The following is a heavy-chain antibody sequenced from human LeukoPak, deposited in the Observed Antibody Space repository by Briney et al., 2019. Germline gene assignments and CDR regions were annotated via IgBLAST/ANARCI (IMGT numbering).Heavy chain of an antibody. CDR1: GGSISSGGYS. CDR3: ARGPSRWGP. V-gene: IGHV4-30-2*01. CDR2: IYHSGST. J-gene: IGHJ5*02. Sequence: PSETLSLTCAVSGGSISSGGYSWSWIRQPPGKGLEWIGYIYHSGSTYYNPSLKSRVTISVDRSKNQFSLKLSSVTAADTAVYYCARGPSRWGPWGQGTLVTVSS. D-gene: IGHD6-13*01.